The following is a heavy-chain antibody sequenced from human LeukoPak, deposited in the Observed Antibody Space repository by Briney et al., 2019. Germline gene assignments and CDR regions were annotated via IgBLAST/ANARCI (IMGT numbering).Heavy chain of an antibody. CDR3: ARDLKYYDNSGYRIKGAFDI. Sequence: MPSETLSLTCTVSGGSISSNNYFWGWIRQPPGKGLEWIGYIYYSGSTNYNPSLKSRVTISVHTSKNQFSLKLSSVTAADTAVYYCARDLKYYDNSGYRIKGAFDIWGQGTMVAVSS. D-gene: IGHD3-22*01. V-gene: IGHV4-61*01. CDR2: IYYSGST. J-gene: IGHJ3*02. CDR1: GGSISSNNYF.